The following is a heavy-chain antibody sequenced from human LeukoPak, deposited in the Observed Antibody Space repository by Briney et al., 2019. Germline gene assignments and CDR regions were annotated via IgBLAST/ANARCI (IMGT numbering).Heavy chain of an antibody. CDR1: GGSISSGGYY. CDR3: ARLAYYYGSGSYYKGSFDY. V-gene: IGHV4-31*03. J-gene: IGHJ4*02. D-gene: IGHD3-10*01. Sequence: ASETLSLTCTVSGGSISSGGYYWTWIRQYPGKGLEWIGYIYYSGSTYYNPSLKSRVTISVDTSKNQFSLKLSSVTAADTAVYYCARLAYYYGSGSYYKGSFDYWGQGTLVTVSS. CDR2: IYYSGST.